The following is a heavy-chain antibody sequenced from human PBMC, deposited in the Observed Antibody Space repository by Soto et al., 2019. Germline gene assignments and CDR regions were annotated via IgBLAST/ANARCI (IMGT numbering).Heavy chain of an antibody. CDR1: GYNFTSHD. CDR2: MNHNSDNT. D-gene: IGHD2-2*01. CDR3: QRGYCASTSCSFDP. J-gene: IGHJ5*02. Sequence: AQVKVSCKATGYNFTSHDINWMRKATGLGLEWMGWMNHNSDNTSHAQKFPGRGTMTSNTSIRTSDSELSILKTEDTAIYYCQRGYCASTSCSFDPWGQGALVTVSS. V-gene: IGHV1-8*02.